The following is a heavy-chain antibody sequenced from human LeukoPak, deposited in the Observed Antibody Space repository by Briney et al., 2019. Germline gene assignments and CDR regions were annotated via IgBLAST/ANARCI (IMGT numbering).Heavy chain of an antibody. CDR3: ARSGYCSGGYCYAIDY. CDR2: ISNGGSGI. J-gene: IGHJ4*02. V-gene: IGHV3-11*04. D-gene: IGHD2-15*01. CDR1: EFTFSDYY. Sequence: GGSLRLSCAASEFTFSDYYMSWLRQAPGKGLEWVSYISNGGSGIYYSDSVKGRLTISRDNAKNSLYLQMNSLRAEDTAVYYCARSGYCSGGYCYAIDYWGQGTLVTVSS.